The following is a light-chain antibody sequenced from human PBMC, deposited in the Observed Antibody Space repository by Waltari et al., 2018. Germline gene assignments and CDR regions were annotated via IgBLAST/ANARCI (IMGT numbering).Light chain of an antibody. CDR3: QKYGRLPAT. J-gene: IGKJ1*01. CDR1: QSVSRT. Sequence: EIVLTQSPGTLSLSPGERATLSCRASQSVSRTLAWYQQKPGQAPRLLIYDASIRATGIPDRFSGSGSGTDFSLTINRLEPEDFAVYYCQKYGRLPATFGQGTKVEIK. CDR2: DAS. V-gene: IGKV3-20*01.